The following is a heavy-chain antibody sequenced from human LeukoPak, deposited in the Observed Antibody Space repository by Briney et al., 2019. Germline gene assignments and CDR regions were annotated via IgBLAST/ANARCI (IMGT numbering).Heavy chain of an antibody. D-gene: IGHD5-18*01. J-gene: IGHJ4*02. V-gene: IGHV3-23*01. Sequence: PGGSLRLSCAASGFTFSSYAMSWVRQAPGKGLEWVSAISGSGGSTYYADSVKGRFTISRDNSKNTLYLQMNSLRAEDTAVYYCAKAGPLYSYVSPPKYFDYWGQGTLVTVSS. CDR2: ISGSGGST. CDR3: AKAGPLYSYVSPPKYFDY. CDR1: GFTFSSYA.